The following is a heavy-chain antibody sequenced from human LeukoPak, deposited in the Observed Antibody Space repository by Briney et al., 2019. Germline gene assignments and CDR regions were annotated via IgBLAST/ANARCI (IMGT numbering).Heavy chain of an antibody. CDR1: GFTFSTYV. J-gene: IGHJ6*02. V-gene: IGHV3-30*18. CDR3: VKDSASTATNYYYYWGMNV. CDR2: ISDNGAST. Sequence: GGSLRLSCAASGFTFSTYVMHWVRQAPGKGLEWVATISDNGASTYYADSIKGRSSISRDNTKNTLSLQLDSLRPGDTAVYYCVKDSASTATNYYYYWGMNVWGQGTTVTVSS. D-gene: IGHD2-15*01.